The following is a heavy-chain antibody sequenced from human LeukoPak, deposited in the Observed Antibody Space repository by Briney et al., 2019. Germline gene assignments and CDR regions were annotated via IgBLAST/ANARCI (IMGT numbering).Heavy chain of an antibody. CDR3: AKDRPPDFWSGYYTGELAPFDY. J-gene: IGHJ4*02. V-gene: IGHV3-23*01. CDR2: ISGSGGST. CDR1: GFTFSSYD. D-gene: IGHD3-3*01. Sequence: HPGGTLRLSCAASGFTFSSYDMSWVRQAPGKGLEWVSGISGSGGSTYYADSVKGRFTISRDNSKNTLYLQMNSLRAEDTAVYYCAKDRPPDFWSGYYTGELAPFDYWGQGTLVTVSS.